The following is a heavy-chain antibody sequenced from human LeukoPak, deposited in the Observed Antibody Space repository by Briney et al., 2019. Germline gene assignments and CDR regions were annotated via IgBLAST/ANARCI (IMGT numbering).Heavy chain of an antibody. Sequence: PGGSLRLSCAASGFTFTGYAMSWVRQAPGKGLEWVSAISGSGGSTYYADSVKGRFTISRDNSKNTLYLQMNSLRAEDTAVYYCAKSVYSGSYHDAFDIWGQGTMVTVSS. V-gene: IGHV3-23*01. D-gene: IGHD1-26*01. J-gene: IGHJ3*02. CDR1: GFTFTGYA. CDR3: AKSVYSGSYHDAFDI. CDR2: ISGSGGST.